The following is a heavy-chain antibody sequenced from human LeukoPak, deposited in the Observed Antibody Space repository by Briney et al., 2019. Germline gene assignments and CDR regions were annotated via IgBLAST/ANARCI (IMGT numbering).Heavy chain of an antibody. CDR2: IIPIFGTA. V-gene: IGHV1-69*13. CDR3: ARRLPGYSGYDYGFYFDY. J-gene: IGHJ4*02. Sequence: APVKVSCKASGGTFSSYAISWVRQAPGQGLEWMGGIIPIFGTANYAQKFQGRVTITADESTSTAYMELSSLRSEDTAVYYCARRLPGYSGYDYGFYFDYWGQGTLVTVSS. CDR1: GGTFSSYA. D-gene: IGHD5-12*01.